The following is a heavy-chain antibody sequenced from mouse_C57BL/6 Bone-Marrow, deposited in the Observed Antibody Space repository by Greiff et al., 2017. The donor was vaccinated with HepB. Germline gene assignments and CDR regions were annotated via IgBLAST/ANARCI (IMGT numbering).Heavy chain of an antibody. CDR3: ARKYYDGSSYFDY. J-gene: IGHJ2*01. CDR2: INPNNGGT. V-gene: IGHV1-18*01. CDR1: GYTFTDYN. D-gene: IGHD1-1*01. Sequence: VQLQQSGPELVKPGASVKIPCKASGYTFTDYNMDWVKQSHGKSLEWIGDINPNNGGTIYNQKFKGKATLTVDKSYSTAYMELRSLKSEETAVYYCARKYYDGSSYFDYWGQGTTLTVSS.